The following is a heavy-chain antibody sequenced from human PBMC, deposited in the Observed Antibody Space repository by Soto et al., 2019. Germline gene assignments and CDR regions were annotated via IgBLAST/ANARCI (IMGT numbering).Heavy chain of an antibody. CDR3: AKEDGIPAAGTYYFDY. CDR2: IGGIDGRT. Sequence: GGSLRLSCAASGFTFSSYAMSWVRQAPGKGLEWVSTIGGIDGRTYYADSVKGRFTISRDNSKNTLYLQMNSLRAEDTAVYSCAKEDGIPAAGTYYFDYWGQGTLVTVSS. J-gene: IGHJ4*02. D-gene: IGHD6-13*01. CDR1: GFTFSSYA. V-gene: IGHV3-23*01.